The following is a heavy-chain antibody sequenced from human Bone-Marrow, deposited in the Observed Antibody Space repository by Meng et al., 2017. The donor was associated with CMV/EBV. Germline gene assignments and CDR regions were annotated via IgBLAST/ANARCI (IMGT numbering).Heavy chain of an antibody. V-gene: IGHV4-34*01. J-gene: IGHJ6*02. Sequence: SETLSLTCAVYGGSFSGYYWSWIRQPPGKGLEWIGEINHSGSTNYNPSLKSRVTISVDTSKNQFSLKLSSVTAADTAVYYCARGWVGGMDVWGQGTTVPVSS. CDR3: ARGWVGGMDV. CDR2: INHSGST. D-gene: IGHD1-26*01. CDR1: GGSFSGYY.